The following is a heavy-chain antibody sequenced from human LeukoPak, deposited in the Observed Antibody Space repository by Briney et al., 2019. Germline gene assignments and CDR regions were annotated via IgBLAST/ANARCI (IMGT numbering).Heavy chain of an antibody. J-gene: IGHJ3*01. CDR2: ISGSGSTI. CDR1: GFIFSSYE. D-gene: IGHD5-12*01. CDR3: TRAPYSGSHFGAFDL. Sequence: GGSLRLSCAASGFIFSSYEMNWVRQAPGKALEWVSYISGSGSTIYYADSVQGRFTISRDNAKNSLYLQMNSLRSDDTAVYYCTRAPYSGSHFGAFDLWGQGTLVTVSS. V-gene: IGHV3-48*03.